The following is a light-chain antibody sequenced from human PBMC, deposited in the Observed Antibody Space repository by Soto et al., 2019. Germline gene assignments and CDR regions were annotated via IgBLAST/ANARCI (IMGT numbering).Light chain of an antibody. V-gene: IGLV2-14*01. Sequence: QSVLTQPASVSGSPGQSITLLCTGTSSDVGGYNCVSWYQQHPGKAPKLMIHDVTNRPSGVSNRFSGSKSGNTASLTISGLQAEDEADYYCSSYTSSSSYVFGTRTKVTVL. CDR2: DVT. CDR1: SSDVGGYNC. J-gene: IGLJ1*01. CDR3: SSYTSSSSYV.